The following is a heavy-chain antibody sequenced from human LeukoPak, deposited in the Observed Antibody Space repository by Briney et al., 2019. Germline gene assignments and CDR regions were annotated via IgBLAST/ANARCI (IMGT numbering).Heavy chain of an antibody. J-gene: IGHJ4*02. D-gene: IGHD3-3*01. CDR2: IYYSGST. CDR3: ARGHYDFWSGIQLAY. CDR1: GGSIRSTTYY. V-gene: IGHV4-61*05. Sequence: SETLSLTCSVSGGSIRSTTYYWGWIRQPPGKGLEWIGYIYYSGSTNYNPSLKSRVTISVDTSKNQFSLKLSSVTAADTAVYYCARGHYDFWSGIQLAYWGQGTLVTVSS.